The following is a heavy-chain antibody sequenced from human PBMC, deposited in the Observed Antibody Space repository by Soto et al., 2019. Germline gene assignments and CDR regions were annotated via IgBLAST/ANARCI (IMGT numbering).Heavy chain of an antibody. CDR1: GFTVSSNY. D-gene: IGHD2-8*01. V-gene: IGHV3-53*02. Sequence: EVQVVETGGGLIQPGGSPRLSCAVSGFTVSSNYMSWVRQPPGKGPEWVSDIYSGGSTYYADSEKGRFTISRDNSKNTLYLQMNSLRAEDTAVYYCASERDGHNPNWFDLWGQGTLVTVSS. CDR3: ASERDGHNPNWFDL. J-gene: IGHJ5*02. CDR2: IYSGGST.